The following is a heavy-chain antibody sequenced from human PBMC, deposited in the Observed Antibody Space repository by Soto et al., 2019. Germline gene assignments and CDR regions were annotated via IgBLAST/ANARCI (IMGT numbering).Heavy chain of an antibody. CDR1: GFTFRNYD. CDR2: IGTTGDT. V-gene: IGHV3-13*01. D-gene: IGHD6-13*01. Sequence: VQLVESGGGLKQPGESLRLSCAASGFTFRNYDMHWVRQVTGKGLEWVSGIGTTGDTYYPGSVKGRFTISRENAKNSMYLQMSSLRPEDTAVYFCARVRGQQFVDWYFDLWGRGTLVTVSS. J-gene: IGHJ2*01. CDR3: ARVRGQQFVDWYFDL.